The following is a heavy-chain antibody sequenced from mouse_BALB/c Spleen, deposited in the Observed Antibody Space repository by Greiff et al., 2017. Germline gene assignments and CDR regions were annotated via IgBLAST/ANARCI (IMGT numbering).Heavy chain of an antibody. Sequence: DVMLVESGGGLVKPGGSLKLSCAASGFTFSSYTMSWVRQTPEKRLEWVATISSGGSYTYYPDSVKGRFTISRDNAKNTLYLQMSSLKSEDTAMYYCTREGGYGPWFAYWGQGTLVTVSA. J-gene: IGHJ3*01. CDR2: ISSGGSYT. D-gene: IGHD2-2*01. V-gene: IGHV5-6-4*01. CDR1: GFTFSSYT. CDR3: TREGGYGPWFAY.